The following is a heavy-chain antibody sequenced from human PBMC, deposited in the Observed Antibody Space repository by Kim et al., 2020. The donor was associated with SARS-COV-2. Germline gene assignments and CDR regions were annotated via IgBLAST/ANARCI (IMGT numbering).Heavy chain of an antibody. CDR2: IYYSGST. V-gene: IGHV4-59*01. J-gene: IGHJ6*02. CDR3: ARDKYSSSWEDYYYGMDV. CDR1: GGSISSYY. Sequence: SETLSLTCTVSGGSISSYYWSWIRQPPGKGLEWIGYIYYSGSTNYNPSLKSRVTISVDTSKNQFSLKLSSVTAADTAVYYCARDKYSSSWEDYYYGMDVWGQGTTVTVSS. D-gene: IGHD6-13*01.